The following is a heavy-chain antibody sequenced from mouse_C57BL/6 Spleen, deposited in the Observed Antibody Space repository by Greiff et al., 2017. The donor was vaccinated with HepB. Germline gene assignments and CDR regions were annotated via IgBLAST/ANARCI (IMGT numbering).Heavy chain of an antibody. CDR1: GYTFTSYT. J-gene: IGHJ3*01. D-gene: IGHD2-3*01. CDR3: ARDDYYDERFAY. Sequence: VQLQQSGAELARPGASVKMSCKASGYTFTSYTMHWVKQRPGQGLEWIGYINPSSGNTKYNQKFKDKATLTADKSSSTAYMQLSSVPSEDSAVYYCARDDYYDERFAYWGQGTLVTVSA. CDR2: INPSSGNT. V-gene: IGHV1-4*01.